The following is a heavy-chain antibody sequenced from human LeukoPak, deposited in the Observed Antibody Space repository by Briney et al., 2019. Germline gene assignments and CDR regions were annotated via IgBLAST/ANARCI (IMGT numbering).Heavy chain of an antibody. CDR1: GGSISSYY. J-gene: IGHJ5*02. D-gene: IGHD5-24*01. Sequence: PETLSLTCTVSGGSISSYYWSWIRQSPGKGLECIGYIDYSGSINYNPSLKSRVTISVDTSKNQFSLKLSSVIAADTAVYYCARVRDGYNYPTWWFDPWGQGTLVTVSS. CDR2: IDYSGSI. V-gene: IGHV4-59*01. CDR3: ARVRDGYNYPTWWFDP.